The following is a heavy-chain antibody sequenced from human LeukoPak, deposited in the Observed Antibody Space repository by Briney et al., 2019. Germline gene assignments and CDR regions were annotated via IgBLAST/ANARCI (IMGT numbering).Heavy chain of an antibody. CDR2: IKQDGSEK. CDR3: ARDPLGVVITNYYYMDV. Sequence: GGSLRLSCAASGFTFSSYWMSWVRQAPGKGLEWVANIKQDGSEKYYVDSVKGRFTISRDNAKNSLYLQMNSLRAEDTAVYYCARDPLGVVITNYYYMDVWGKGTTVTVSS. V-gene: IGHV3-7*01. D-gene: IGHD2-21*01. J-gene: IGHJ6*03. CDR1: GFTFSSYW.